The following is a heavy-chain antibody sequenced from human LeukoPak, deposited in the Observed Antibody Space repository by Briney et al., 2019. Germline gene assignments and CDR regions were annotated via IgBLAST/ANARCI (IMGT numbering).Heavy chain of an antibody. D-gene: IGHD4-11*01. V-gene: IGHV3-53*01. CDR3: ASSYDYIFDY. J-gene: IGHJ4*02. CDR1: GFTVSSNY. Sequence: GGSLRLSCAASGFTVSSNYMSWVRQAPGKGLEWVSVIYSGGSTYYADSVKGRFTISRDNSKNTLYLQMNSLRAEDTAVSYCASSYDYIFDYWGQGTLVTVSS. CDR2: IYSGGST.